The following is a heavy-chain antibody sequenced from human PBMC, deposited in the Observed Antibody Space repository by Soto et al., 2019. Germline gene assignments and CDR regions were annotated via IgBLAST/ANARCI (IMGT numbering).Heavy chain of an antibody. D-gene: IGHD1-1*01. Sequence: GGSLRLSCAASGFTFGDYALSWLRLAPGKGLECVASIRGSVTSTYYAYSVKARFSISRHNSRNTLFLQMNTLRADDTAVYYCAKGPLNAAVCTWFDPWGQGTLVTVSS. CDR3: AKGPLNAAVCTWFDP. CDR2: IRGSVTST. CDR1: GFTFGDYA. V-gene: IGHV3-23*01. J-gene: IGHJ5*02.